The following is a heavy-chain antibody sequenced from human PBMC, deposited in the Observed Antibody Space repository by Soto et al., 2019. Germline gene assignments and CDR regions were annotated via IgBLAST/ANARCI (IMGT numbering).Heavy chain of an antibody. CDR1: GGSISSGGYS. Sequence: SETLSLTRAVSGGSISSGGYSWSWIRQPPGKGLEWIGYIYHSGSTYYNPSLKSRVTISVDRSKNQFSLKLSSVTAADTAVYYCGRVPDYWGQGTLVTVSS. D-gene: IGHD2-2*01. V-gene: IGHV4-30-2*01. CDR2: IYHSGST. J-gene: IGHJ4*02. CDR3: GRVPDY.